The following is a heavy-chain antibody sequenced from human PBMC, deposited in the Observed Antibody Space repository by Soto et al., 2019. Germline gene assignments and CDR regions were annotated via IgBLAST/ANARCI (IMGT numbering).Heavy chain of an antibody. J-gene: IGHJ6*02. CDR1: GGTFSTYA. CDR2: IIPIFGTA. CDR3: ARSLGLEYYYGMDV. Sequence: QVQLVQSGAEVKKPGSLVMVSCKASGGTFSTYAISWVRQAPGQGLEWMGGIIPIFGTASYAQKFQGRGPMTADESTSTAYMELRSLTSEDTAVYYCARSLGLEYYYGMDVWGQGTTVTVSS. D-gene: IGHD1-1*01. V-gene: IGHV1-69*12.